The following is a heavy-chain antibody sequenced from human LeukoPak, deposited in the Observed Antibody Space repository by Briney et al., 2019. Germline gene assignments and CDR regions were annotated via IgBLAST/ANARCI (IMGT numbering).Heavy chain of an antibody. CDR1: GFTFSNAW. D-gene: IGHD1-7*01. Sequence: GGSLRLSCAASGFTFSNAWMSWVRQAPGKGLEWVGRSKSKTDGGTTDYAAPVKGRFTISRDDSKNTLYLQMNSLKTEDTAVYYCTTDQTNYGRENAGLDYWGQGTLVTVSS. CDR2: SKSKTDGGTT. J-gene: IGHJ4*02. CDR3: TTDQTNYGRENAGLDY. V-gene: IGHV3-15*01.